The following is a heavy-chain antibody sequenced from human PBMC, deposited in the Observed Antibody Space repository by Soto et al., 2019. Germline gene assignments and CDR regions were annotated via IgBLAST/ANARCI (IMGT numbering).Heavy chain of an antibody. Sequence: QVQLVQSGAELKKPGASVKVSCKASGYTFSNYDMNWVRQATGQGPEWIGWVNPNNGDTGYAQKFQGRVPLTTDISTTTAYMELNSLRSEDTAIYYCSKVSRKGSAIDFDYWGQGTLITVSS. D-gene: IGHD3-10*01. V-gene: IGHV1-8*01. CDR3: SKVSRKGSAIDFDY. J-gene: IGHJ4*02. CDR2: VNPNNGDT. CDR1: GYTFSNYD.